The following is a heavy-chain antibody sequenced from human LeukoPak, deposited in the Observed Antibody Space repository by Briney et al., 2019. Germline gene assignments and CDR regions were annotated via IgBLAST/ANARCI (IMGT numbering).Heavy chain of an antibody. Sequence: GGSLRLSCAASGFTFSSYAMSWVRQAPGKGLEWVSAISGSGGSTYYADSVKGRFTISRDNSKNTLYLQMNSLRAEDTAVYYCAKDHTPYYYVSSGYLDYWGQGTLVTVSS. D-gene: IGHD3-22*01. CDR3: AKDHTPYYYVSSGYLDY. V-gene: IGHV3-23*01. CDR1: GFTFSSYA. CDR2: ISGSGGST. J-gene: IGHJ4*02.